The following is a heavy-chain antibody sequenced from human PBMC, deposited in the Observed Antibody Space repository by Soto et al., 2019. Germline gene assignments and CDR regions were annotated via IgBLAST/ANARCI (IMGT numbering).Heavy chain of an antibody. CDR1: GGTFGSYA. D-gene: IGHD3-10*01. J-gene: IGHJ5*02. CDR3: ARVTSMVRGVIDNGFDP. V-gene: IGHV1-69*01. Sequence: QVPLVQSGAEVKKPGSSVTVSCKASGGTFGSYAIHWVRQAPGQGLQWMGGIIPMYGPAKYAQRFQGRVTITADESTTTVYMELTSLTSQDTAVYYCARVTSMVRGVIDNGFDPWGHGTLVTVSS. CDR2: IIPMYGPA.